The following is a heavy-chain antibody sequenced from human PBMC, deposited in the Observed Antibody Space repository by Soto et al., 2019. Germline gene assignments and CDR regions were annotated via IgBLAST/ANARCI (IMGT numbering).Heavy chain of an antibody. V-gene: IGHV5-10-1*01. CDR1: GYSFTSYW. D-gene: IGHD2-2*01. CDR3: ARIGSTSIYYGMDV. Sequence: PGESLKISCKGSGYSFTSYWISWVRQMPGKGLEWMGRIDPSDSYTNYSPSFQGHVTISADKSTSTAYLQWSSLKASDTAMYYCARIGSTSIYYGMDVWGQGTTVTVSS. CDR2: IDPSDSYT. J-gene: IGHJ6*02.